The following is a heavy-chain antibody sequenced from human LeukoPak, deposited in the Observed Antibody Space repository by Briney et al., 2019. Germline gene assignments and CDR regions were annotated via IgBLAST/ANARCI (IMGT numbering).Heavy chain of an antibody. V-gene: IGHV3-30*03. D-gene: IGHD6-13*01. Sequence: GRSLRLSCAASGFTFSSYGMHWVRQAPGKGLEWVAVISYDGSNKYYADSVKGRFTISRDNSKNTLYLQMSILRPEDTALYYCASGPYSSSYFASWGQGTMVTVSS. CDR1: GFTFSSYG. CDR2: ISYDGSNK. J-gene: IGHJ4*02. CDR3: ASGPYSSSYFAS.